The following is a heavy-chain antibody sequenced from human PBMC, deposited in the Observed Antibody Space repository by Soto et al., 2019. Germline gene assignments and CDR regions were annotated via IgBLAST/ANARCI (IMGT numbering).Heavy chain of an antibody. J-gene: IGHJ4*02. CDR3: VRDGSVARVDY. CDR1: GFTFSTYA. CDR2: INSDGSST. Sequence: GGSLRLSCAASGFTFSTYAMAWVRQAPGKGLVWVSRINSDGSSTSYAGSVKGRFTISRDNAKNTLYLQMNSLRAEDTAVYYCVRDGSVARVDYWGQGTLVTVSS. V-gene: IGHV3-74*01. D-gene: IGHD6-6*01.